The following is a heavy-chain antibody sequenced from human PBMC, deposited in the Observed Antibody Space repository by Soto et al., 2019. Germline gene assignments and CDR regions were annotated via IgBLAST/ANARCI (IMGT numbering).Heavy chain of an antibody. CDR2: ISAYNGNT. V-gene: IGHV1-18*01. D-gene: IGHD2-2*01. J-gene: IGHJ4*02. Sequence: ASVKVSCKASGYTFTSYGISWVRQAPGQGLEWMGWISAYNGNTNYAQKLQGRVTMTTDTSTSTAYMELRSLRSDDTAVYYCARDLNDIVVVPAAMFTSFDYWGQGTLVTVSS. CDR1: GYTFTSYG. CDR3: ARDLNDIVVVPAAMFTSFDY.